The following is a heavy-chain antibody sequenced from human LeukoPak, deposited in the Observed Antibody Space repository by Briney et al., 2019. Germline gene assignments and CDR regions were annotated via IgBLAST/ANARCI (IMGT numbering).Heavy chain of an antibody. J-gene: IGHJ4*02. CDR1: GFTFSSYW. V-gene: IGHV3-74*01. CDR3: ARERDTAMATGYFDY. D-gene: IGHD5-18*01. Sequence: GGSLRLSCAASGFTFSSYWMHWVRQAPGKGLVWVSRINSDGSSTSYADSVKGRFTISRDNAKNTLYLQMNSLRAEDTAVYYCARERDTAMATGYFDYWGQGTLVTVSS. CDR2: INSDGSST.